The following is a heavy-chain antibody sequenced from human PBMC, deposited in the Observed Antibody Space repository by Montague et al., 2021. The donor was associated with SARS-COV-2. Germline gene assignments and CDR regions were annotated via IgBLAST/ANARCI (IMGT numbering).Heavy chain of an antibody. CDR2: ISHRGST. CDR3: AREEDWGSDWYFDL. CDR1: GGSLSGYY. Sequence: SETLSLTCGVSGGSLSGYYWSWIRHAPAKGLELIGVISHRGSTKYNQYLKSRVSISIDTSKSHLYLTVRPVTAADAAVDYCAREEDWGSDWYFDLWGRGSPVTVSS. J-gene: IGHJ2*01. D-gene: IGHD7-27*01. V-gene: IGHV4-34*01.